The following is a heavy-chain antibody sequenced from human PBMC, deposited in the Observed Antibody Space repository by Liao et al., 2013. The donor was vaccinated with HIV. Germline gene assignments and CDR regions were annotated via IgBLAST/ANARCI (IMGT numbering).Heavy chain of an antibody. Sequence: QVQLLESGPGLVKPSETLSLSCTVSGGLFSGDYWTWIRQPAGKRLEWIGRIYSSGTTDYNPSLKSRVTMSVDTSKNQFSLKLSSVTAADTAVYYCARELQLGHYYYYMDAWGKGTTVTVSS. CDR3: ARELQLGHYYYYMDA. D-gene: IGHD4-11*01. CDR2: IYSSGTT. CDR1: GGLFSGDY. V-gene: IGHV4-4*07. J-gene: IGHJ6*03.